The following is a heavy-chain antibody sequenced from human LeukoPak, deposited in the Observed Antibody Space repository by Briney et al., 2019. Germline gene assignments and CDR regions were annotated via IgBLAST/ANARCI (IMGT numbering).Heavy chain of an antibody. J-gene: IGHJ4*02. Sequence: GGSLRLSCAASGFTFSSYSMNWVRQAPGKGLEWVSSISSSSSYIYYADSVKGRFTISRDNAKNSLYLQMNSLRAEDTAVYYCARAERWLQFSYYFDYWGQGTLVTVSS. CDR2: ISSSSSYI. V-gene: IGHV3-21*01. CDR3: ARAERWLQFSYYFDY. CDR1: GFTFSSYS. D-gene: IGHD5-24*01.